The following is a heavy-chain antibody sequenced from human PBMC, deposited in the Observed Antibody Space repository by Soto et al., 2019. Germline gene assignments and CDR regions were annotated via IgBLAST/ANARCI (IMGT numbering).Heavy chain of an antibody. CDR1: GFSLSTSGVG. V-gene: IGHV2-5*02. D-gene: IGHD6-13*01. J-gene: IGHJ4*02. Sequence: QITLKESGPTLVKPTQTLTLTCTFSGFSLSTSGVGVGWIRQPPGKALEWLALIYWDDDKRYSPSLKSRLTITKDTSKNPVVLTMTNMDPVDTATYYCALAVGSSWGIDYWGQGTLVTVSS. CDR2: IYWDDDK. CDR3: ALAVGSSWGIDY.